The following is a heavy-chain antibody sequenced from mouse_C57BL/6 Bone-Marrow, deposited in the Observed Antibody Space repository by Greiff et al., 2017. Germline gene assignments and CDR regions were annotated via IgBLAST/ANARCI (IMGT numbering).Heavy chain of an antibody. CDR1: GYTFTSYW. CDR2: IYPGSGST. Sequence: VQLQQPGAELVKPGASVKMSCKASGYTFTSYWITWVKQRPGQGLEWIGDIYPGSGSTNYNEKFKSKAKLTVDTSSSTAYMQLSSLTSEDSAVDYCARPYYSNYWYFDVWGTGTTVTVSS. D-gene: IGHD2-5*01. CDR3: ARPYYSNYWYFDV. J-gene: IGHJ1*03. V-gene: IGHV1-55*01.